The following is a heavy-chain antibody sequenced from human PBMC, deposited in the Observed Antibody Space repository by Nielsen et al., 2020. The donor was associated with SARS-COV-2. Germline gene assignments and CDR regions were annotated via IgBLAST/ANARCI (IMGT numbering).Heavy chain of an antibody. CDR1: GGSISSSSYY. J-gene: IGHJ4*02. CDR2: IYYSGST. D-gene: IGHD6-13*01. Sequence: ETLSLTCTVSGGSISSSSYYWSWIRQPPGKGLEWIGYIYYSGSTNYNPSLKSRVTISVDTSKNQFSLKLSSVTAADTAVYYCARVVTGSSWYYFDYWGQGTLVTVSS. CDR3: ARVVTGSSWYYFDY. V-gene: IGHV4-61*01.